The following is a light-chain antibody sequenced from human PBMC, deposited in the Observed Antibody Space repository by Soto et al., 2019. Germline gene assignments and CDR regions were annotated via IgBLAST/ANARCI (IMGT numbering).Light chain of an antibody. CDR3: QQYENRPLT. J-gene: IGKJ4*01. CDR1: QDISNY. Sequence: DIQMTQSPSSLSASVGDRVTITCQASQDISNYLNWYQQKPGKAPKLLIYDASNLETGVPSRFSGSGSGTHFTFTISSLQPEDFASYYCQQYENRPLTFGRGTKVELK. CDR2: DAS. V-gene: IGKV1-33*01.